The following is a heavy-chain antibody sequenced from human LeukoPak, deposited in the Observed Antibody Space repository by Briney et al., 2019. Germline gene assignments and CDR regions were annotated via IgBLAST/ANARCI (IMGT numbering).Heavy chain of an antibody. D-gene: IGHD3-16*01. Sequence: PSETLSLTCTVSGGSISSSSYYWGWIRQPPGKGLEWIGSIYYSGSTYYNPSLKSRVTISVDTSKNQFSLKLSSVTAADTAVYYCARDQAYYDYVSNYWGQGTLVTVSS. V-gene: IGHV4-39*07. CDR2: IYYSGST. CDR3: ARDQAYYDYVSNY. CDR1: GGSISSSSYY. J-gene: IGHJ4*02.